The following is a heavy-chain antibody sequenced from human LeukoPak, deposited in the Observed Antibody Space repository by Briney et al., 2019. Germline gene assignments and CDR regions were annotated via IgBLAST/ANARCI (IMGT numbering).Heavy chain of an antibody. V-gene: IGHV1-18*01. J-gene: IGHJ4*02. CDR1: GYTFTSYG. CDR2: ISAYNGNT. Sequence: SVKVSCKASGYTFTSYGISWVRQAPGQGLEWMGWISAYNGNTNYAQKLQGRVTMTTDTSTSTAYMELRSLRSDDTAVYYCARDRPKATVTTFGFDYWGQGNLVTVS. CDR3: ARDRPKATVTTFGFDY. D-gene: IGHD4-17*01.